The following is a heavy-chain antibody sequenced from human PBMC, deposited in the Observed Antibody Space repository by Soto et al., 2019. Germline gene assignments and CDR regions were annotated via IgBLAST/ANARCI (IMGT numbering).Heavy chain of an antibody. Sequence: SETLSLTCTVSGGSISSYYWSWIRQPPGKGLEWIGYIYYSGSTNYNPSLKSRVTISVDTSKNQFSLKLSSVTAADTAVYCCARMAGSIWYPIQYYYYGMDVWGQGTTVTVSS. J-gene: IGHJ6*02. D-gene: IGHD6-19*01. V-gene: IGHV4-59*01. CDR2: IYYSGST. CDR1: GGSISSYY. CDR3: ARMAGSIWYPIQYYYYGMDV.